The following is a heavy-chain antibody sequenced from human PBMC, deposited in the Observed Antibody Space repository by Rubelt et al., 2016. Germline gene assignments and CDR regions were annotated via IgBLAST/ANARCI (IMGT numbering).Heavy chain of an antibody. CDR1: GFTFSSYW. CDR3: ARSGDGRTDWYFVY. V-gene: IGHV3-7*01. J-gene: IGHJ4*02. CDR2: LKKDGTEK. D-gene: IGHD3-9*01. Sequence: EVQLLESGGGLVKPGGSLRLSCAASGFTFSSYWMCWVRQAPGTGLEWLGNLKKDGTEKYYVDSVQGRFTISRDNAKNSLYLQINSLRDEDTALYYCARSGDGRTDWYFVYWGQGTLVTVSS.